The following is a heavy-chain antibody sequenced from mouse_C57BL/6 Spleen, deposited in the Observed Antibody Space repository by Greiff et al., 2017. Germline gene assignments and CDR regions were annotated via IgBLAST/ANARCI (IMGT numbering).Heavy chain of an antibody. CDR2: IYPGSGNT. CDR1: GYTFTDYY. J-gene: IGHJ2*01. Sequence: QVQLQQSGAELVRPGASVKLSCKASGYTFTDYYINWVKQRPGQGLEWIARIYPGSGNTYYNEKFKGKATLTAEKSSSTAYMQLSSLTSEDSAVYFCARGDTTVVAGNFDYWGQGTTLTVSS. D-gene: IGHD1-1*01. V-gene: IGHV1-76*01. CDR3: ARGDTTVVAGNFDY.